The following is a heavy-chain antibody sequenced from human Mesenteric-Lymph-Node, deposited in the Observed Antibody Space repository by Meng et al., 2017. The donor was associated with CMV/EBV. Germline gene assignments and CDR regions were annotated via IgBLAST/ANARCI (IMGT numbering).Heavy chain of an antibody. V-gene: IGHV1-69*02. CDR3: AGGIAAAGSRWFDP. CDR1: GCTFSSDT. CDR2: IIPILGIA. D-gene: IGHD6-13*01. Sequence: HVQLVQSGPEVKKPGSSVQASCKAPGCTFSSDTISWVRQAPGQGLEWMGRIIPILGIANYAQKFQGRVTITADKSTRTAYMELSSLRSEDTAVYYCAGGIAAAGSRWFDPWGQGTLVTVSS. J-gene: IGHJ5*02.